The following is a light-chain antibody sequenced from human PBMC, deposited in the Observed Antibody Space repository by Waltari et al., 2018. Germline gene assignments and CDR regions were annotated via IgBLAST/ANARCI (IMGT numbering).Light chain of an antibody. Sequence: DIQLTQSPSFLSASIGDRIIITCRASQGISSFLAWYQHKPGTVPNLLIYDESTLQHGVPSRFSGSGSGTEFTLTLSSLQPEDFATYYCQQFNSYPRTFGQGTKVQIK. CDR2: DES. CDR1: QGISSF. V-gene: IGKV1-9*01. J-gene: IGKJ2*01. CDR3: QQFNSYPRT.